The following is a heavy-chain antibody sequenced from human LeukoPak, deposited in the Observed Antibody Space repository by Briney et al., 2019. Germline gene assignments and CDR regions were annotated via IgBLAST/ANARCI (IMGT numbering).Heavy chain of an antibody. D-gene: IGHD2-2*01. CDR1: GGSFSSYY. CDR3: ARLLGYCSSTSCYYYYYYGMDV. V-gene: IGHV4-59*08. J-gene: IGHJ6*02. Sequence: PSETLSLTCAVYGGSFSSYYWSWIRQPPGKGLEWIGYIYYSGSTNYNPSLKSRVTISVDTSKNQFSLKLSSVTAADTAVYYCARLLGYCSSTSCYYYYYYGMDVWGQGTTVTVSS. CDR2: IYYSGST.